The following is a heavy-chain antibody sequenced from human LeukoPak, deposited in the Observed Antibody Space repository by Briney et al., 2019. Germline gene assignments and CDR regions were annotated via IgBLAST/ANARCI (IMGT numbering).Heavy chain of an antibody. V-gene: IGHV3-23*01. CDR2: ISGSDGST. CDR3: AKFGGALLWFGFDY. Sequence: GGSLRLSCAASGFTFSSYAMSWVRQAPGKGLEWVSAISGSDGSTYYADSVKGRFTISRDNSKNTLYLQMNSLRAEDTAVYYCAKFGGALLWFGFDYWGQGTLVTVSS. CDR1: GFTFSSYA. D-gene: IGHD3-10*01. J-gene: IGHJ4*02.